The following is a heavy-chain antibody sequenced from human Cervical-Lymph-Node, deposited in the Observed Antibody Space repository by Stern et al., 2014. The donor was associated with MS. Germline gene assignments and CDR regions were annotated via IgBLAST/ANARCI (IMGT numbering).Heavy chain of an antibody. CDR2: ISYDGRDK. CDR1: GFAFRRYA. Sequence: VQLVESGGGVVQPGGSLRLSCAASGFAFRRYALRWVRPAPGKGLEWVALISYDGRDKYYTDSVKGRFTVSRDNSNNTVDLEMNSLRLEDTAVYYCAKGGSGSYLDWGQGSLVTVSS. CDR3: AKGGSGSYLD. J-gene: IGHJ4*02. D-gene: IGHD1-26*01. V-gene: IGHV3-30*04.